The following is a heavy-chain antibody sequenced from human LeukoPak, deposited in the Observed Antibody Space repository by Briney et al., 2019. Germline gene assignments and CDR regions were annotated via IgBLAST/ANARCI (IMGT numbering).Heavy chain of an antibody. CDR1: GFIFSNFK. D-gene: IGHD1-1*01. Sequence: GGSLRLSCSASGFIFSNFKMHWVRQASGKGLEWVGRIRSKTNSYATSYAASVKGRFALSRDDSKNTAYLQMNSLKTEDTAVYYCTRYNVGFESWGQGTLVTVSS. CDR2: IRSKTNSYAT. J-gene: IGHJ4*02. CDR3: TRYNVGFES. V-gene: IGHV3-73*01.